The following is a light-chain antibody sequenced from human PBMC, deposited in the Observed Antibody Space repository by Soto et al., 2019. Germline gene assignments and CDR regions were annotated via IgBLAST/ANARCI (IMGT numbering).Light chain of an antibody. CDR2: KAS. J-gene: IGKJ1*01. Sequence: DIQMTQSPSTLSASVGDRVTITCRASQSISSWLAWYQQKPGKAPKLLIYKASTVESGVPSRFSGSGSGTECTLTISSLQPDDFATYYCQQYDKYAWTFGQGTKVEIK. V-gene: IGKV1-5*03. CDR1: QSISSW. CDR3: QQYDKYAWT.